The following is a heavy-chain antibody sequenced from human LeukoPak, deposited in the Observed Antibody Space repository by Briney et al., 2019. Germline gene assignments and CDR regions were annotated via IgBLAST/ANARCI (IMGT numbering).Heavy chain of an antibody. D-gene: IGHD2-15*01. Sequence: PGGSLRLSCSASGFTFSSHAMHWVRQAPGKGLEYVSTISSNGGRTYYADSVKGRFTISRDNSKNTLYLQMSSLRAEDTAVYYGVKDDCSGSSCYYYDYWGQGTLVTVSS. CDR2: ISSNGGRT. J-gene: IGHJ4*02. CDR3: VKDDCSGSSCYYYDY. V-gene: IGHV3-64D*06. CDR1: GFTFSSHA.